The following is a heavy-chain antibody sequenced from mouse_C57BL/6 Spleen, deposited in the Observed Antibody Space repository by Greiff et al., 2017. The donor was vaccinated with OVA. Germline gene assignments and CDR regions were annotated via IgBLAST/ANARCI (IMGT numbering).Heavy chain of an antibody. V-gene: IGHV5-17*01. CDR1: GFTFSDYG. CDR2: ISSGSSTI. Sequence: EVMLVESGGGLVKPGGSLKLSCAASGFTFSDYGMHWVRQAPEKGLEWVAYISSGSSTIYSADTVKGRFTISRDNAKNTLFLQMTSLRSEDTAMYYCARPMVTAVDWYFDVWGTGTTVTVSS. J-gene: IGHJ1*03. D-gene: IGHD2-2*01. CDR3: ARPMVTAVDWYFDV.